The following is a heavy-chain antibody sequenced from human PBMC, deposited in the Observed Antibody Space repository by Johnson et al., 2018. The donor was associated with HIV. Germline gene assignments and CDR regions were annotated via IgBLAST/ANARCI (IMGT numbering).Heavy chain of an antibody. J-gene: IGHJ3*01. CDR2: ISWNSGSI. Sequence: EVQLVESGGGVVQPGRSLRLSCAASGFTFSSYAMHWVRQAPGKGLEWVSGISWNSGSIGYADSVKGRFTISRDNAKNSLYLQMNSLRAEDTAVYYCARGSGVGAFDVWGQGTMVTVSS. V-gene: IGHV3-9*01. CDR1: GFTFSSYA. D-gene: IGHD7-27*01. CDR3: ARGSGVGAFDV.